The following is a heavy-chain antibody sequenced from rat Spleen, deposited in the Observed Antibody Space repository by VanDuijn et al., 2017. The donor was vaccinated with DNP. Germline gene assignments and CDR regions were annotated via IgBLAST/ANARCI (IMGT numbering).Heavy chain of an antibody. CDR2: ISPTGDNT. Sequence: EVRLVESGGGLVQPGRSLKLSCAASTFTFSDYGFHWIRQAPAKGLEWVASISPTGDNTFYRDSVKGRFTVSRDNSKSTLFLQMDSLRSEDTATYYWATRSPFDYWGRGTLVTVSS. CDR3: ATRSPFDY. J-gene: IGHJ3*01. V-gene: IGHV5-19*01. D-gene: IGHD1-11*01. CDR1: TFTFSDYG.